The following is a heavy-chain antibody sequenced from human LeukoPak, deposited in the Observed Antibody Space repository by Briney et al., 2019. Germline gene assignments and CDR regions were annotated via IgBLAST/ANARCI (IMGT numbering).Heavy chain of an antibody. CDR2: IYPGDSDT. CDR1: GYSFTSSW. V-gene: IGHV5-51*01. J-gene: IGHJ4*02. CDR3: ARLRTAMEPFDY. D-gene: IGHD5-18*01. Sequence: GESLEISCKGSGYSFTSSWIAWVRQMPGKGLEWMGIIYPGDSDTRYSPSFQGQVTISADKSISAAYLQWSSLKASDTAMYYCARLRTAMEPFDYWGRGILVTVSS.